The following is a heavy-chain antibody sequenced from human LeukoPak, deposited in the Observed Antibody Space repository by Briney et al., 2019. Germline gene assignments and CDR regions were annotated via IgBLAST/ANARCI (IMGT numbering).Heavy chain of an antibody. D-gene: IGHD3-16*02. CDR1: GFTFDDYA. Sequence: PGGSLRLSCAASGFTFDDYAMHWVRQAPGKGLEWVSGISWNSGSIGYADSVKGRFTISRDNAKNSLYLQMNSPRAEDTALYYCAKVGLYRRRLASFDYWGQGTLVTVSS. CDR2: ISWNSGSI. V-gene: IGHV3-9*01. J-gene: IGHJ4*02. CDR3: AKVGLYRRRLASFDY.